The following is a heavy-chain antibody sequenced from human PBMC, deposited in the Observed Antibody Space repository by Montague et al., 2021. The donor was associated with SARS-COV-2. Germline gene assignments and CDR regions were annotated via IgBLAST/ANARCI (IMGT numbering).Heavy chain of an antibody. V-gene: IGHV3-7*01. CDR1: GFSFNNFA. Sequence: SLRLSCAASGFSFNNFAMHWVRQAPGKGLEWVAKINRDGSRRDYVDSMKGRFTISRDNAKNSLYLQLDSLRAEDTAVYYCARNYWFYFDYWGQGTLVTVSS. D-gene: IGHD2-8*02. CDR2: INRDGSRR. CDR3: ARNYWFYFDY. J-gene: IGHJ4*02.